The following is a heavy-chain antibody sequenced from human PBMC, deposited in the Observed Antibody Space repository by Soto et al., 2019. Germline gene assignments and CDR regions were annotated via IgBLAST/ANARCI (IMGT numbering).Heavy chain of an antibody. Sequence: EVQLLESGGGLVQPGGSLRLSCAASGFTFSSYAMSWVRQTPGKGLEWVSGISGSGGSTHYAASVKGRFTISRDNSKNTLYLQMNSLRAEDTALYYCVGLYFDYWGRGARVTVSS. CDR3: VGLYFDY. D-gene: IGHD3-9*01. CDR2: ISGSGGST. V-gene: IGHV3-23*01. J-gene: IGHJ4*02. CDR1: GFTFSSYA.